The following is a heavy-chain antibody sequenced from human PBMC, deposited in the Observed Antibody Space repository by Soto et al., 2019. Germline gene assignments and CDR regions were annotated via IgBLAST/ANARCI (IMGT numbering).Heavy chain of an antibody. V-gene: IGHV4-4*02. Sequence: SETLSLTCAVSGCSISSSNWWSWVRQPPGKGLEWIGEIYHSGSTNYNPSLKSRVTISVDKSKNQFSLKLSSVTAADTAVYYCATDYGSGSDLSYYYYYGMDVWGQGTTVTVSS. J-gene: IGHJ6*02. CDR2: IYHSGST. D-gene: IGHD3-10*01. CDR3: ATDYGSGSDLSYYYYYGMDV. CDR1: GCSISSSNW.